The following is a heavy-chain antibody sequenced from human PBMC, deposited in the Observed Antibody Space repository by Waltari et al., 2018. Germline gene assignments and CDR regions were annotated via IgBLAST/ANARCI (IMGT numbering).Heavy chain of an antibody. V-gene: IGHV4-39*07. Sequence: QLQLQESGPGLVKPSETLSLTCTVSGGSISSSSYYWGWIRQPPGKGLEWIGSIYYIGRTYYNPSLKRRVTISVDTSKNQFSLKLSSVTAADTAVYYCARALGQQQLVNSEYFQHWGQGTLVTVSS. D-gene: IGHD6-13*01. J-gene: IGHJ1*01. CDR1: GGSISSSSYY. CDR3: ARALGQQQLVNSEYFQH. CDR2: IYYIGRT.